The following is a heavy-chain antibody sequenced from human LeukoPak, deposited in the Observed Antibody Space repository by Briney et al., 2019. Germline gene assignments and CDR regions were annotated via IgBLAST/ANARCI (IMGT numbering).Heavy chain of an antibody. CDR2: IIPILGIA. D-gene: IGHD6-13*01. V-gene: IGHV1-69*04. J-gene: IGHJ5*02. CDR3: ARDRALGIAAAHEGAPDP. Sequence: ASVKVSCEASGGTFSSYAISWVRQAPGQGLEWMGRIIPILGIANYAQKFQGRVTITADKSTSTAYMELSSLRSEDTAVYYCARDRALGIAAAHEGAPDPWGQGTLVTVSS. CDR1: GGTFSSYA.